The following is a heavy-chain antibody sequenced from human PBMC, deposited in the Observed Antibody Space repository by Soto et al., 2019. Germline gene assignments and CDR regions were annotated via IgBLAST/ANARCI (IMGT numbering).Heavy chain of an antibody. CDR1: GFTFSSYS. J-gene: IGHJ4*02. CDR3: ARGGEVLRYFDWLLFYYFDY. CDR2: ISSSSSYI. V-gene: IGHV3-21*01. D-gene: IGHD3-9*01. Sequence: GGSLRLSCAASGFTFSSYSMNWVRQAPGKGLEWVSSISSSSSYIYYADSVKGRFTISRDNAKNSLYLQMNSLRAEDTAVYYCARGGEVLRYFDWLLFYYFDYWGQGTLVTVSS.